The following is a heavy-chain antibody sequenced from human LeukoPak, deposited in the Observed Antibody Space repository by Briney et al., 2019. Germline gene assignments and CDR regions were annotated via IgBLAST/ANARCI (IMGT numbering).Heavy chain of an antibody. CDR3: ARDRMGGSFDY. D-gene: IGHD2-15*01. V-gene: IGHV3-48*01. J-gene: IGHJ4*02. CDR1: GFAFSPYA. CDR2: ITGDSNTI. Sequence: PGGSLRLSCAASGFAFSPYAMNWVRQAPGKGLEWVSSITGDSNTIYYADSMKGRFTVSRDNAENSLYLQMNSLSAEDTAVYYCARDRMGGSFDYWGQGTLVTVSS.